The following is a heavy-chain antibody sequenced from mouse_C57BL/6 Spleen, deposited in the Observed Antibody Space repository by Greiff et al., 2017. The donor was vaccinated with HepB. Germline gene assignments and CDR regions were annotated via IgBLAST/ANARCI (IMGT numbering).Heavy chain of an antibody. CDR1: GYTFTSYW. V-gene: IGHV1-50*01. D-gene: IGHD2-5*01. CDR2: IDPSDSYT. J-gene: IGHJ3*01. CDR3: ACYYSNFPFAY. Sequence: VQLQQPGAELVKPGASVKLSCKASGYTFTSYWMQWVKQRPGQGLEWIGEIDPSDSYTNYNQKFKGKATLTVDTSSSTAYMQLSSLTSEDSAVYYCACYYSNFPFAYWGQGTLVTVSA.